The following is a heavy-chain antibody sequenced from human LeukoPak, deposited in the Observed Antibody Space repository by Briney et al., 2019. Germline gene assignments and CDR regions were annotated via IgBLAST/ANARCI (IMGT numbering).Heavy chain of an antibody. V-gene: IGHV4-39*07. Sequence: PSETLSLTCTVSGGSISSSSYYWGWIRQPPGKGLEWIGSIYYSGSTYYNPSLKSRVTVSVDTSKNQFSLKLSSVTAADTAVYYCARAPIVGATLGAFDIWGQGTMVTVSS. D-gene: IGHD1-26*01. CDR2: IYYSGST. CDR1: GGSISSSSYY. J-gene: IGHJ3*02. CDR3: ARAPIVGATLGAFDI.